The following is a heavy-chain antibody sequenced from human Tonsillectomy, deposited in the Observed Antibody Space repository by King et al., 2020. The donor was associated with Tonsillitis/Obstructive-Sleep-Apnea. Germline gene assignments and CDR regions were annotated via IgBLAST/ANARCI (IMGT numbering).Heavy chain of an antibody. Sequence: VQLVESGGGVVQPGGSLRLSCAASGFTFSSYAMSWVRQAPGKGLEWVSAISGNGGNTYYADSVKGRFTNSSDNSKNTLYLQVNSLRAEDTAVYLCGKEAPAVAGTVYVEDWGQGTLVTVSS. CDR2: ISGNGGNT. J-gene: IGHJ4*02. D-gene: IGHD6-19*01. V-gene: IGHV3-23*04. CDR3: GKEAPAVAGTVYVED. CDR1: GFTFSSYA.